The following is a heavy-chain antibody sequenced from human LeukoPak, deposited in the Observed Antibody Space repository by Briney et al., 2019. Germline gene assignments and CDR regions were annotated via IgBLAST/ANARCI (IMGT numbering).Heavy chain of an antibody. CDR1: GFTFSSYA. CDR3: ARARDIVATIGY. J-gene: IGHJ4*02. D-gene: IGHD5-12*01. V-gene: IGHV3-30-3*01. Sequence: GGSLRLSCAASGFTFSSYAMHWVRQAPGKGLEWVAVISYDGSNKYYADSVKGRFTISRDNSKNTLYLQMNSLRAEDTAVYYCARARDIVATIGYWGQGTLVTVSS. CDR2: ISYDGSNK.